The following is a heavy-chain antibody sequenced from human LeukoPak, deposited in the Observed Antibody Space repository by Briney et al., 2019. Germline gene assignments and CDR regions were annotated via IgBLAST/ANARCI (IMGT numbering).Heavy chain of an antibody. J-gene: IGHJ4*02. CDR3: ASGLYSSSWYYFDY. CDR1: GGSISSYY. CDR2: IYTSGST. Sequence: AETLSLTCTVAGGSISSYYWGWVRQPAGRGREWLVRIYTSGSTNYNPSLKSRVTMSVDTSNNQFSLKLSSVTAADTAVYYCASGLYSSSWYYFDYWGQGTLVTVSS. V-gene: IGHV4-4*07. D-gene: IGHD6-13*01.